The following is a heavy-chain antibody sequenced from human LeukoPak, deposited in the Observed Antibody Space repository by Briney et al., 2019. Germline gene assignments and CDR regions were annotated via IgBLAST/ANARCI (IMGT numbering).Heavy chain of an antibody. CDR3: AKCSASYFIDAFDV. J-gene: IGHJ3*01. CDR2: IRGGGSNT. V-gene: IGHV3-23*01. Sequence: QPGGSLRLSCAASGFTFNNYAMNWVRQAPGKGLEWVSYIRGGGSNTRYSDSVKGRFIISRDNSKNILYLQMNSLRAEDTAIYYCAKCSASYFIDAFDVWGRGTMVTVSS. CDR1: GFTFNNYA. D-gene: IGHD3-10*02.